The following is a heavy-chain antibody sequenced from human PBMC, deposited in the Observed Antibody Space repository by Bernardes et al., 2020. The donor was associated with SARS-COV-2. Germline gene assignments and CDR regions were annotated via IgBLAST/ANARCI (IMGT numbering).Heavy chain of an antibody. Sequence: GGSLSLSCAASGFTFSNAWMSWVRQAPGKGLEWVGHIRSKTDGGTTEYAAPVKGRFTISRDDSENTLYLQMNSLKIEDTAVYYCIKMVRGKHFFDDWGQGTLVTVSS. V-gene: IGHV3-15*01. J-gene: IGHJ4*02. CDR3: IKMVRGKHFFDD. CDR1: GFTFSNAW. D-gene: IGHD3-10*01. CDR2: IRSKTDGGTT.